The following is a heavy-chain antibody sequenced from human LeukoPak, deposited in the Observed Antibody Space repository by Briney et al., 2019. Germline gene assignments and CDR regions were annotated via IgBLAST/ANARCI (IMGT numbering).Heavy chain of an antibody. V-gene: IGHV1-69*05. J-gene: IGHJ4*02. CDR3: ARSCSGGSCAFDH. Sequence: EASVKVSCKASGGTFSSYAISWVRQAPGQGLEWMGGIIPIFGTANYAQKFQGRVTITTDESTSTAYMELSSLRSEDTAVYYCARSCSGGSCAFDHWGQGTLVTVSS. CDR1: GGTFSSYA. D-gene: IGHD2-15*01. CDR2: IIPIFGTA.